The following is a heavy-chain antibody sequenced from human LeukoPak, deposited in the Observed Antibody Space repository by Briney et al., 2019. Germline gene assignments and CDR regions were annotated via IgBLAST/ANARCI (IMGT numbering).Heavy chain of an antibody. CDR1: GGSISSSSYY. V-gene: IGHV4-39*07. CDR3: ARDTYYYDSSGYWADY. D-gene: IGHD3-22*01. J-gene: IGHJ4*02. CDR2: IYYSGST. Sequence: KSSETLSLTCTVSGGSISSSSYYWGWIRQPPGKGLEWIGSIYYSGSTYYNPSLKSRVTISVDTSKNQFSLKLSSVTAADTAVYYCARDTYYYDSSGYWADYWGQGTLVTVSS.